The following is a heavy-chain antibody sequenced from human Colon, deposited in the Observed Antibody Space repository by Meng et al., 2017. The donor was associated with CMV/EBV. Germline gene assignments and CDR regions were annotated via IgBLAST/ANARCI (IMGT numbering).Heavy chain of an antibody. J-gene: IGHJ6*02. Sequence: ASVKVSCKASGYTFSGYYMNWVRQAPGQGLEWMGWINPYSGGTNYAHNFHGRVTMTRDASISTAYMELSRLSSDDTAVYYCARDKRESMVRYYYYYGMDVWGQGTTVTVSS. V-gene: IGHV1-2*02. CDR3: ARDKRESMVRYYYYYGMDV. CDR2: INPYSGGT. D-gene: IGHD3-10*01. CDR1: GYTFSGYY.